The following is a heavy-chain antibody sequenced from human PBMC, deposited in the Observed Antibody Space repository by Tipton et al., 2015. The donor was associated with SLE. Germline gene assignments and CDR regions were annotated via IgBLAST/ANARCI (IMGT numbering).Heavy chain of an antibody. CDR1: GGSISSYY. CDR2: IYYSGST. D-gene: IGHD4-17*01. CDR3: ARAYGDNPFDY. Sequence: TLSLTCTVSGGSISSYYWGWIRQPPGKGLEWIGSIYYSGSTNYNPSLKSRVTISVDTSKNQFSLKLNSVTAADTAVYYCARAYGDNPFDYWGQGTLVTVSS. J-gene: IGHJ4*02. V-gene: IGHV4-59*01.